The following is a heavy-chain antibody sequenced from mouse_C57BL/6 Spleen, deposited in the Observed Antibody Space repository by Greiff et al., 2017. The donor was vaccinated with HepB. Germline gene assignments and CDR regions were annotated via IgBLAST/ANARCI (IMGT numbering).Heavy chain of an antibody. CDR1: GFTFSSYG. V-gene: IGHV5-6*01. Sequence: EVQGVESGGDLVKPGGSLKLSCAASGFTFSSYGMSWVRQTPDKRLEWVATISSGGSYTYYPDSVKGRFTISRDNAKNPLYLQMCSLKSEDTAMYYCARQRRSAWFAYWGQGTLVTVSA. J-gene: IGHJ3*01. CDR3: ARQRRSAWFAY. CDR2: ISSGGSYT.